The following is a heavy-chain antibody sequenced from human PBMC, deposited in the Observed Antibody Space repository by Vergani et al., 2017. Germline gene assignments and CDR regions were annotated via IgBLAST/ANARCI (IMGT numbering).Heavy chain of an antibody. CDR3: ARQRVDCTLEPTGRFDP. D-gene: IGHD2-8*01. V-gene: IGHV4-39*01. J-gene: IGHJ5*02. Sequence: QLQLQESGPGLVKPSETLSLTCTVSGGSISSSSYYWGWLRQPPGKGLEWIGSIYYSGSTYYNPSLKSRVTISVDTSKNQFSLKLSSVTAADTAVYYCARQRVDCTLEPTGRFDPWGQGTLVTVSS. CDR2: IYYSGST. CDR1: GGSISSSSYY.